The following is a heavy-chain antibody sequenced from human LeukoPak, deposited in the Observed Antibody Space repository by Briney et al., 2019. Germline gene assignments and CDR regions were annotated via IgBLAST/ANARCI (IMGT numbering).Heavy chain of an antibody. J-gene: IGHJ4*02. D-gene: IGHD3/OR15-3a*01. CDR3: ATSYDMGWLLGY. CDR1: GLTVTNAW. CDR2: IKQDGSEK. Sequence: GGSLRLSCAASGLTVTNAWMNWVRQVPGQGLEWVANIKQDGSEKFYVASVKGRFTISRDNGKSSLYLQMNSLRAEDTALYYCATSYDMGWLLGYWGQGTLVTVSS. V-gene: IGHV3-7*03.